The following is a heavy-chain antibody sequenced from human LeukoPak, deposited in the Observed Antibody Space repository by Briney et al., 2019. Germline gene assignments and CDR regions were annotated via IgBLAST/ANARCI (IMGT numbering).Heavy chain of an antibody. Sequence: GSLRLSCAASGFTFTNAWMSWVRRPPGKGLEWIGEINHSGSTNYNPSLKSRVTISVDTSKNQFSLKLSSVTAADTAVYYCARLISSGWYALRPVGPFDYWGQGTLVTVSS. J-gene: IGHJ4*02. CDR2: INHSGST. CDR3: ARLISSGWYALRPVGPFDY. D-gene: IGHD6-19*01. V-gene: IGHV4-34*01. CDR1: GFTFTNAW.